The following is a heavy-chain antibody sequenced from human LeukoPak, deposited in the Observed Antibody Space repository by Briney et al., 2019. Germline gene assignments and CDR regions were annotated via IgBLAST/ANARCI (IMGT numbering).Heavy chain of an antibody. Sequence: PGGSLRLSCAASGFTFGSYAMSWVRQAPGKGLVRVSRITNDGSSTTYADSVRGRFSISRDNAKNTLYLQMNSLRVEDTAVYYCARGRPHGNDYWGQGTLVTVSS. CDR3: ARGRPHGNDY. CDR2: ITNDGSST. J-gene: IGHJ4*02. D-gene: IGHD4-23*01. V-gene: IGHV3-74*01. CDR1: GFTFGSYA.